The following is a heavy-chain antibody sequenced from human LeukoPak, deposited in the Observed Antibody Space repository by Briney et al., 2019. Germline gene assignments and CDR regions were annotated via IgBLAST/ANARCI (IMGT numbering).Heavy chain of an antibody. CDR3: AKDLAVTTYY. D-gene: IGHD4-17*01. CDR2: IRYDGSTK. J-gene: IGHJ4*02. CDR1: GFTFSTYG. Sequence: GGSLRLSCAASGFTFSTYGMHWVRQAPGKGLEWVAFIRYDGSTKYYSDSVKGRFTISRDNSKNTLYLQMNSLRAEDTAVYYCAKDLAVTTYYWGQGTLVTVSS. V-gene: IGHV3-30*02.